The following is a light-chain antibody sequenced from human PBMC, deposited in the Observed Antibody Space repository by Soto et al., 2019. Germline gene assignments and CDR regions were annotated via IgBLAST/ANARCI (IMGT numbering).Light chain of an antibody. V-gene: IGKV3-11*01. Sequence: DIVLTQSPATLSLSPGERDTLSCRASQSVSTYLAWFQQKPGQAPRLLIYDASNRATSIPARFSGSGSGTDFTLTISSLEPEDFAVYYCQQRSNWPRTFGQGTKLEIK. CDR1: QSVSTY. CDR2: DAS. J-gene: IGKJ2*01. CDR3: QQRSNWPRT.